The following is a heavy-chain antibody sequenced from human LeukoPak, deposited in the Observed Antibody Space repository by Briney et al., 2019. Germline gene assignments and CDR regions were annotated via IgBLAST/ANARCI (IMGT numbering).Heavy chain of an antibody. J-gene: IGHJ4*02. CDR3: ARDPTPPYHGGKGFFDY. Sequence: SETLSLTCTVSGGSISRSNNYWGWIRQPPGKELEWIGSVYYTGNTNYNPSLKSRVTISVDTSKNQFSLKLNSLTAADTAVYYCARDPTPPYHGGKGFFDYWGQGALVTVSS. CDR1: GGSISRSNNY. CDR2: VYYTGNT. V-gene: IGHV4-39*07. D-gene: IGHD4-23*01.